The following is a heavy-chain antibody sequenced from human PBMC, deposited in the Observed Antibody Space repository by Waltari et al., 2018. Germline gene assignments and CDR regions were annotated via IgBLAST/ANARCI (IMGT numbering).Heavy chain of an antibody. CDR2: ISGPAHET. Sequence: EVRLLESGGALVQPGGSLRIPCAASGFPFGNYYMIWFRQAPGRGLEWVSTISGPAHETVYADSVKGRFTISRDNSKTTLYLQMNSLRVEDTAMYYCANYGQLPSNGDYWGQGTLVTVSS. V-gene: IGHV3-23*01. J-gene: IGHJ4*02. CDR1: GFPFGNYY. D-gene: IGHD1-1*01. CDR3: ANYGQLPSNGDY.